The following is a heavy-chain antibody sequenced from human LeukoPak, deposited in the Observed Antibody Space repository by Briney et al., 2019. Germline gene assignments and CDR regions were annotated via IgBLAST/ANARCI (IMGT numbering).Heavy chain of an antibody. D-gene: IGHD3-10*01. CDR3: ARFGITMVRGVINWFDP. V-gene: IGHV1-18*01. CDR1: GYTFTSYG. J-gene: IGHJ5*02. Sequence: EASVKVSCKASGYTFTSYGISWVRQAPGQGLEWMGWISAYNGNTNYAQKLQGRVTMTTDTSTSTAYMELRSLRSDDTAVYYCARFGITMVRGVINWFDPWGQGTLVTVSS. CDR2: ISAYNGNT.